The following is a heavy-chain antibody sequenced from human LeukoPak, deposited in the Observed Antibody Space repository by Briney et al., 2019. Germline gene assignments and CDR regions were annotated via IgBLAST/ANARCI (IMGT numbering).Heavy chain of an antibody. CDR3: AKNPLVAGTIYFDS. J-gene: IGHJ4*02. Sequence: GGSLRLSCAASGFTFSSYSMNWVRQAPGKGLEWVSSISSSSSYIYYADSVKGRFTISRDNSKSTLYLEMNSLRAEDTAVYYCAKNPLVAGTIYFDSWGQGTLLTVSS. CDR2: ISSSSSYI. D-gene: IGHD6-19*01. CDR1: GFTFSSYS. V-gene: IGHV3-21*04.